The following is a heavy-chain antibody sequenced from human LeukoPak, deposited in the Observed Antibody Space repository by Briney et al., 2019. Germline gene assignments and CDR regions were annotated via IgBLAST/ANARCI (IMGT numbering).Heavy chain of an antibody. CDR1: GFTFSSYA. CDR3: ARDPEMAGY. CDR2: ISGSGGST. Sequence: GGSLRLSCAASGFTFSSYAMSWVRQAPGKGLEWVSAISGSGGSTYYADSVKGRFTISRDNAKNSLYLQMNSLRAEDTAVYYCARDPEMAGYWGQGTLVTVSS. D-gene: IGHD5-24*01. J-gene: IGHJ4*02. V-gene: IGHV3-23*01.